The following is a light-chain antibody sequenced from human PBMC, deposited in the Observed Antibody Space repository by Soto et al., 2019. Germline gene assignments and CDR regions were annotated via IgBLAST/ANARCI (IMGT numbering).Light chain of an antibody. CDR2: EVT. CDR1: SSDVGGYNY. V-gene: IGLV2-8*01. Sequence: QSALTQPPSASGSPGQSVTISCTGTSSDVGGYNYVSWYQQSPGNTPRLMIYEVTKRPSGGPDRFSGSKSGNTASLTVSGLKSEYEAAYYCGAYRRSDNVVLGGGT. J-gene: IGLJ3*02. CDR3: GAYRRSDNVV.